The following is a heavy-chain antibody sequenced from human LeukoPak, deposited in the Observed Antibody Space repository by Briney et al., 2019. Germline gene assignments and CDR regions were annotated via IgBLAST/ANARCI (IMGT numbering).Heavy chain of an antibody. CDR3: ARVVSGPYNWNDGGTLNWFDP. Sequence: GGSLRLSCAASGFTFSSYAMSWVRQAPGKGLEWVSAISGSGGSTYYADSVKGRFTISRDNSKNTLYLQMNSLRAEDTAVYYCARVVSGPYNWNDGGTLNWFDPWGQGTLVTVSS. V-gene: IGHV3-23*01. CDR1: GFTFSSYA. J-gene: IGHJ5*02. CDR2: ISGSGGST. D-gene: IGHD1-1*01.